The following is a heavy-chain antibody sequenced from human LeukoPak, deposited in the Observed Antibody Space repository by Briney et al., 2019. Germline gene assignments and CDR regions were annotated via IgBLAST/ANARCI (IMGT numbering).Heavy chain of an antibody. V-gene: IGHV4-34*01. D-gene: IGHD5-18*01. CDR1: GGSLSGYY. CDR2: INHSGST. Sequence: SETLSLTCAVCGGSLSGYYWSWIRQPPGKGLEWTGEINHSGSTNYNPSLKSRVTISVDTSKNQFSLKLSSVTAADTAVYYCARDRGYSYGYSFGFDYWGQGTLVTVSS. J-gene: IGHJ4*02. CDR3: ARDRGYSYGYSFGFDY.